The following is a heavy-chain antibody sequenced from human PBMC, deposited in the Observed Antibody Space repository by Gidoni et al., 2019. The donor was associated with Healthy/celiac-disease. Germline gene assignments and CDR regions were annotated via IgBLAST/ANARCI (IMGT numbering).Heavy chain of an antibody. CDR1: GFPFSRSA. V-gene: IGHV3-23*01. CDR2: ISGSGGST. CDR3: AKPTGRDYYYYGMDV. Sequence: EVQLLESGGGLVQPGGSLILSCAYSGFPFSRSAMSWVRQAPGKGLEWVSAISGSGGSTYYADSGKGRFTISRDNSKNTLYLQMNSLRAEDTAVYYCAKPTGRDYYYYGMDVWGQGTTVTVSS. J-gene: IGHJ6*02.